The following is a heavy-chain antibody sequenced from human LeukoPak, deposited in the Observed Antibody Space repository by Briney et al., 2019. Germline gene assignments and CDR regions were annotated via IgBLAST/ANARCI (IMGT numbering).Heavy chain of an antibody. CDR1: GFTFSSYA. CDR2: ISSSSSTI. J-gene: IGHJ4*02. D-gene: IGHD5-18*01. Sequence: GGSLRLSCVASGFTFSSYAMSWVRQAPGKGLEWVSYISSSSSTIYYADSVKGRFTISRDNAKNSLYLQMNSLRDEDTAVYYCASLPSTTAMVLDYWGQGTLVTVSS. CDR3: ASLPSTTAMVLDY. V-gene: IGHV3-48*02.